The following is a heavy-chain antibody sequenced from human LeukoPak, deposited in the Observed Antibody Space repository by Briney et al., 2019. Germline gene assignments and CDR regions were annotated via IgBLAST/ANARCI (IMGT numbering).Heavy chain of an antibody. CDR3: ARGACSSTTCYQRAFDI. V-gene: IGHV3-72*01. CDR1: GFFFSDHY. Sequence: GGSLSLSCAASGFFFSDHYMDWVRQPPGKGLEWVGRICNKANTYTTAYAASVKGRFTISRDDSKNSLYLQMNSLKTEDTAVYFCARGACSSTTCYQRAFDICGQGTMVIVTS. J-gene: IGHJ3*02. CDR2: ICNKANTYTT. D-gene: IGHD2-2*01.